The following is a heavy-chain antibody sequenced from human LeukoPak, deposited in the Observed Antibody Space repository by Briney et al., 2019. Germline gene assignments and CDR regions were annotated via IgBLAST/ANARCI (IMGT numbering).Heavy chain of an antibody. CDR2: INPNSGGT. CDR3: ASGSYDFWSGYD. V-gene: IGHV1-2*02. CDR1: GYTFTDYY. D-gene: IGHD3-3*01. Sequence: APVNVSCKASGYTFTDYYMHWVRPAPGQGLEWMGWINPNSGGTNYAQNFQGRVTMTRDTSISTAYMELSRLRSDDTAVYYCASGSYDFWSGYDWGQGTLVTVSS. J-gene: IGHJ4*02.